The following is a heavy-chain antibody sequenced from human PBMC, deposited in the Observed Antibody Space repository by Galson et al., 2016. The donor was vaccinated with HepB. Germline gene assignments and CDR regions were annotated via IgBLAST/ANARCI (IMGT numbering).Heavy chain of an antibody. V-gene: IGHV3-30*04. CDR1: GFTFRRSA. D-gene: IGHD2-2*01. CDR3: ARDRDCSGTSCYYYYFYGVDV. CDR2: ISYDGSTK. Sequence: SLRLSCAASGFTFRRSAMHWVRQAPGKGLEWVAVISYDGSTKFYADSVKGRFTLSRDNFKNTLYLQMNSLSGKDTAVYYCARDRDCSGTSCYYYYFYGVDVWGQGTTVTVSS. J-gene: IGHJ6*02.